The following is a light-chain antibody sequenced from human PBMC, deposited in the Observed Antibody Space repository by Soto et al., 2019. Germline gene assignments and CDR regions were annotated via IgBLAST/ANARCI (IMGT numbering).Light chain of an antibody. CDR2: DNN. J-gene: IGLJ2*01. CDR3: GTWDNSLNGEV. Sequence: QSALTQPPSVSAAPGQKVTISCSGSSSSIGSNYVSWYQQFPGTAPKLLIYDNNKRPSGIPDRFSGSKSGTSATLDITGLQTGDEAYYYCGTWDNSLNGEVFGGGTKLTVL. CDR1: SSSIGSNY. V-gene: IGLV1-51*01.